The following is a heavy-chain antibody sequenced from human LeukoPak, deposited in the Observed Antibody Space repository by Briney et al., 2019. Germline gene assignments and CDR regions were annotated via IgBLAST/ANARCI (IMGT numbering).Heavy chain of an antibody. D-gene: IGHD3-22*01. Sequence: SEALSLTCAVHGGSFSGYSWCWIRQPLGKGLEWIGEINHSGSTNYNPSLKSRVTISVDTSKNQFSLKLSSVTAADTAVYYCASETDSRDNWGQGTLVTVSS. V-gene: IGHV4-34*01. CDR3: ASETDSRDN. J-gene: IGHJ4*02. CDR1: GGSFSGYS. CDR2: INHSGST.